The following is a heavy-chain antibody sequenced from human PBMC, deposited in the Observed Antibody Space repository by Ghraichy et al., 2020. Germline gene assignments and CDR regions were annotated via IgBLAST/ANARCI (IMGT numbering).Heavy chain of an antibody. D-gene: IGHD3-3*01. J-gene: IGHJ3*02. V-gene: IGHV1-24*01. CDR2: FDPEDGET. CDR1: GYTLTELS. Sequence: ASVKVSCKVSGYTLTELSMHWVRQAPGKGLEWMGGFDPEDGETIYAQKFQGRVTMTEDTSTDTAYMELSSLRSEDTAVYYCATALPVRFLEWLLRTGAFDIWGQETMVTVSS. CDR3: ATALPVRFLEWLLRTGAFDI.